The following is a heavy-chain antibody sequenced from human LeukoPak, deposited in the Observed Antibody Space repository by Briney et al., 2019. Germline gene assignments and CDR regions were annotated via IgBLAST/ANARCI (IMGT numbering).Heavy chain of an antibody. Sequence: GGSLRLSCAASGFTFSSYSMNWVRQAPGKGLEWVSSISSSSSYIYYADSVKGRFTISRENAKNSLYLQMNSLRAEDTAVYYCARAGYSSSWYPYYFDYWGQGTLVTVSS. V-gene: IGHV3-21*01. J-gene: IGHJ4*02. CDR1: GFTFSSYS. CDR3: ARAGYSSSWYPYYFDY. D-gene: IGHD6-13*01. CDR2: ISSSSSYI.